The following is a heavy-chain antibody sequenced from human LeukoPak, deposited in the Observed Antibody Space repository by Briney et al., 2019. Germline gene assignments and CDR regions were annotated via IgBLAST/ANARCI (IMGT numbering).Heavy chain of an antibody. CDR2: IDPYTGNT. CDR3: AREYSASEH. D-gene: IGHD5-12*01. Sequence: GASVKVSCKASGYTFVGYYLHWVRQAPGQGLEWMAWIDPYTGNTHYAQKFQGRITVTRDTSVGTTYMELSWLTCDGTARYYCAREYSASEHWGQGTLVTVSS. V-gene: IGHV1-2*02. CDR1: GYTFVGYY. J-gene: IGHJ4*02.